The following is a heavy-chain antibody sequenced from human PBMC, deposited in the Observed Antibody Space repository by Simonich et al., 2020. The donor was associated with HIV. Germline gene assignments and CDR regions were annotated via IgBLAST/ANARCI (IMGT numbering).Heavy chain of an antibody. D-gene: IGHD7-27*01. CDR2: FGLEEGET. V-gene: IGHV1-24*01. CDR1: GYTLTELS. J-gene: IGHJ4*02. CDR3: ATETGNFDY. Sequence: QVQLVQSGAEVKKPGSSVKVSCKVSGYTLTELSMHWVRQAPGKGIEWEGSFGLEEGETINVQKFQGRVSMTEDPSTDTAYMELSSLRFEDTAVYYGATETGNFDYWGQGTLVTVSS.